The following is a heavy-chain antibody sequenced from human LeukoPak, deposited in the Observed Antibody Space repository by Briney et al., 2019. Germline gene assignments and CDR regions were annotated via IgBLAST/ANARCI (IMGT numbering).Heavy chain of an antibody. CDR3: ARVGGGGPIVGATN. D-gene: IGHD1-26*01. V-gene: IGHV4-39*07. J-gene: IGHJ4*02. Sequence: PSETLSLTCTVSGGSISSSSYYWGWIRQPPGKGLEWIGRIYTSGSTNYNPSLKSRVTISVDTSKNQFSLKLSSVTAADTAVYYCARVGGGGPIVGATNWGQGTLVTVSS. CDR2: IYTSGST. CDR1: GGSISSSSYY.